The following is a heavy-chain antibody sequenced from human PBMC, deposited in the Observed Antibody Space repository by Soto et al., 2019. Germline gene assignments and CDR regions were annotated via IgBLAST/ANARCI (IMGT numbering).Heavy chain of an antibody. CDR1: GFTFSSYA. J-gene: IGHJ6*02. CDR2: ISGSAGST. V-gene: IGHV3-23*01. D-gene: IGHD7-27*01. Sequence: EVQLLESGGDLVQPGGSLRLSCAASGFTFSSYAMSWVRQAPGKGLEWVSVISGSAGSTYYADSVKGRFTISRDNYMNTLYQQMNSLRAEDTALYYCAKDLGRSYYYGLDVWGQGTTVSVSS. CDR3: AKDLGRSYYYGLDV.